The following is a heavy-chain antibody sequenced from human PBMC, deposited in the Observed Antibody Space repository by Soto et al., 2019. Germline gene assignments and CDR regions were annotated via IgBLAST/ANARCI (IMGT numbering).Heavy chain of an antibody. J-gene: IGHJ4*02. D-gene: IGHD3-22*01. Sequence: SETLSLTCTVSGASISSGGYYWSWIRQHPGKGLDWIGYIYYSGSTHYNPSLKSRVTISVDTSKNQFSLPLSSVTAAETAVYFCASNYNSDSSGSPFDQWGQGSLVHVSS. CDR2: IYYSGST. CDR1: GASISSGGYY. CDR3: ASNYNSDSSGSPFDQ. V-gene: IGHV4-31*03.